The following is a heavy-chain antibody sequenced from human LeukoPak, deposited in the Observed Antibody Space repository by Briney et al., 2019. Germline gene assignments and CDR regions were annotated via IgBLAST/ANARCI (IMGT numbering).Heavy chain of an antibody. D-gene: IGHD3-22*01. V-gene: IGHV3-30*04. J-gene: IGHJ4*02. CDR3: AKESESYDSSGSTLDY. Sequence: WRSLRLSCAASGFTFSSYAMHWVRQAPGKGLEWVAVISYDGSNKYYADSVRGRFTISRDNSKNTLYLQMNSLRAEDTAVYYCAKESESYDSSGSTLDYRGQGTLVTVSS. CDR1: GFTFSSYA. CDR2: ISYDGSNK.